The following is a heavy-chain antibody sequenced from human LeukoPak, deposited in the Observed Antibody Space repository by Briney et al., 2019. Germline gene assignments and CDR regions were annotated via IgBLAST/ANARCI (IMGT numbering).Heavy chain of an antibody. V-gene: IGHV1-8*01. CDR2: VHPNAGNT. CDR1: GYPFTTYE. CDR3: ARGPRNDP. Sequence: ASVKVSCKTSGYPFTTYEINWVRQAAGQGLEWMGWVHPNAGNTAYAQRFQGRVTMTRDTSISTAYMELGSLTSNDTAVYFCARGPRNDPWGQGTLVTVSS. D-gene: IGHD1-14*01. J-gene: IGHJ5*02.